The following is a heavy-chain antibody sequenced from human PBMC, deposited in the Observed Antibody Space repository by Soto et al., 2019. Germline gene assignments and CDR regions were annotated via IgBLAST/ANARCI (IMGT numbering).Heavy chain of an antibody. D-gene: IGHD2-8*01. CDR1: GVSISSGNL. CDR3: ARLVYDTRLNYMYFDF. V-gene: IGHV4-4*02. CDR2: IFHDGTA. J-gene: IGHJ4*02. Sequence: SETLSLTCAVSGVSISSGNLWTCVRQTPQRGLEYIGEIFHDGTANYYPSFERRVAISVDTSKNQFSLKLTSVTAADTAIHFCARLVYDTRLNYMYFDFWGQGALVTVSS.